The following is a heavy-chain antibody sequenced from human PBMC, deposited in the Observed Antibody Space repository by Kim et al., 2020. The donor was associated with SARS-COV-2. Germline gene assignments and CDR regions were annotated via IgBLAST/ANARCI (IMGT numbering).Heavy chain of an antibody. D-gene: IGHD6-13*01. V-gene: IGHV1-24*01. CDR3: ATVHAQYSSSWYPRN. J-gene: IGHJ4*02. CDR2: FDPEDGET. Sequence: ASVKVSCKVSGYTLTELSMHWVRQAPGKGLEWMGGFDPEDGETIYAQKFQGRVTMTEDTSTDTAYMELSSLRSEDTAVYYSATVHAQYSSSWYPRNWGQGTLVTVSS. CDR1: GYTLTELS.